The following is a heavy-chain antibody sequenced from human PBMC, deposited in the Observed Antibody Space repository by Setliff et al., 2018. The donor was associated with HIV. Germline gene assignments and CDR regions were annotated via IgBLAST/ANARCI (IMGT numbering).Heavy chain of an antibody. J-gene: IGHJ6*02. CDR1: GYTFSYA. Sequence: ASVKVSCKASGYTFSYAMHWVRQAPGQRLEWMGWINAGNGNTKYSQKLQGRVTITRDTSASKAYMELSSLRSEDTAVYYCASVDCGGDCYSYNYYAMDVWGQGTTVTV. CDR3: ASVDCGGDCYSYNYYAMDV. V-gene: IGHV1-3*01. CDR2: INAGNGNT. D-gene: IGHD2-21*02.